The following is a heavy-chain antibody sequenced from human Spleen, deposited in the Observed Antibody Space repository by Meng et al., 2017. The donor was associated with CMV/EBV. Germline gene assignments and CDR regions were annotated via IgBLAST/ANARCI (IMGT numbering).Heavy chain of an antibody. D-gene: IGHD2-2*01. CDR2: ISAYNGNT. V-gene: IGHV1-18*01. Sequence: YTFTNYGISWVRQAPGQGLEWMGWISAYNGNTDSAQKLQGRVTMTTDTSTSTAYMELRSLRSDDTAVYYCARDLVPAAPRDNWFDPWGQGTLVTVSS. CDR3: ARDLVPAAPRDNWFDP. CDR1: YTFTNYG. J-gene: IGHJ5*02.